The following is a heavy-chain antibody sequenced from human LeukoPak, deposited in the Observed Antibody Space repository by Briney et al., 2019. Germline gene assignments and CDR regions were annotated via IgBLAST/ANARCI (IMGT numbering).Heavy chain of an antibody. CDR1: GFTVSSNY. Sequence: GGPLRLSCAASGFTVSSNYMSWVRQAPGKGLEWVSVIYSGGSTYYADSVKGRFTISRDNSKNTLYLQMNSLRAEDTAVYYCARDGYYSFYDYWGQGTLVTVSS. J-gene: IGHJ4*02. V-gene: IGHV3-53*01. CDR2: IYSGGST. CDR3: ARDGYYSFYDY. D-gene: IGHD3-3*01.